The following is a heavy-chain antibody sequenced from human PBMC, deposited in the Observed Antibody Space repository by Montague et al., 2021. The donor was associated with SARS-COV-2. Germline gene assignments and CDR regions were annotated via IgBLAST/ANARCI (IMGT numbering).Heavy chain of an antibody. CDR3: ANYSSGWFGCGFDY. J-gene: IGHJ4*02. CDR1: GFTFSSYK. Sequence: YLRLSCAASGFTFSSYKMNWVRQAPGKGLEWVSYISSSGSTIYYADSVKGRFTISRDNAKNSLYLQMNSLRAEDTAVYYCANYSSGWFGCGFDYWGQGTMVTVSS. D-gene: IGHD6-19*01. V-gene: IGHV3-48*03. CDR2: ISSSGSTI.